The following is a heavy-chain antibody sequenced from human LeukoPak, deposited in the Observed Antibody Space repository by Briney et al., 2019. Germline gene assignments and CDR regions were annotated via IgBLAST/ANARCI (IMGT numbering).Heavy chain of an antibody. J-gene: IGHJ4*02. CDR1: GFTFSSYA. CDR2: ISGSGGST. Sequence: GGSLRLSCAASGFTFSSYAMSWVRQAPGKGLEWVSAISGSGGSTYYADSVKGRFTISRDNSKNTLYLQMNSLRAEDTAVYYCAKGYDYVWGSYIEPPGDWGQGTLVTVSS. V-gene: IGHV3-23*01. CDR3: AKGYDYVWGSYIEPPGD. D-gene: IGHD3-16*01.